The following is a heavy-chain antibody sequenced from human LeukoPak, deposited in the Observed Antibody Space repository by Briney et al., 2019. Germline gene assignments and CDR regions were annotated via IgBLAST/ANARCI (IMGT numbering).Heavy chain of an antibody. J-gene: IGHJ4*02. CDR2: ISGSGGST. V-gene: IGHV3-23*01. Sequence: GSLRLSCAASGFTFSSYAMSWVRQAPGKGLEWVSAISGSGGSTYYADSVKGRFTIPRDNSKNTLYLQMNSLRAEDTAVYYCAKRLDYDSTIGYWGQGTLVTVSS. CDR1: GFTFSSYA. D-gene: IGHD3-22*01. CDR3: AKRLDYDSTIGY.